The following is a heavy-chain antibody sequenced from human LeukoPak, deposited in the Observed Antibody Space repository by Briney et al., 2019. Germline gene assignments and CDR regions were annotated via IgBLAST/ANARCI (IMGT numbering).Heavy chain of an antibody. J-gene: IGHJ5*02. CDR2: VHYSGST. V-gene: IGHV4-39*01. CDR3: ARLFFVTDT. D-gene: IGHD2-21*02. Sequence: SSPRSLSCTVAGASISNSAYYLLLIRPSSQQRLECIGTVHYSGSTFYNPSLKSRVNISVDTSKNQFSLQLSSVTAADTAVYYCARLFFVTDTWGQGTLVTVSS. CDR1: GASISNSAYY.